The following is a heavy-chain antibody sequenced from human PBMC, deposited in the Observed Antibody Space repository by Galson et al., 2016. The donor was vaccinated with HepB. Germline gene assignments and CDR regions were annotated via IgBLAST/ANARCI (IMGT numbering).Heavy chain of an antibody. V-gene: IGHV4-4*07. CDR1: TGSITYYY. CDR2: AVIGGDT. D-gene: IGHD2-21*01. J-gene: IGHJ4*02. Sequence: SETLSLTCTVPTGSITYYYWNWIRQPAGKGLEWIGRAVIGGDTNYNPPLKSRVTMSIDTSKDQLSLRLTSVTAADTAVYYCARGEHTVDSWGQGTLVTVSS. CDR3: ARGEHTVDS.